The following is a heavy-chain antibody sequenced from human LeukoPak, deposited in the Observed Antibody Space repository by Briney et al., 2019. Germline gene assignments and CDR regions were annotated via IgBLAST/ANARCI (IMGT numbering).Heavy chain of an antibody. CDR2: ISWNSGSI. V-gene: IGHV3-9*01. D-gene: IGHD3-10*01. Sequence: PGGSLRLSCAASGFTFDDYAMHWVRQPPGKGLEWVSGISWNSGSIVYADSVKGRFTISRDNAKNTLYLQMNSLRAEDTAVYYCAKSQIGEFLDWGQGTLVTVSS. J-gene: IGHJ4*02. CDR1: GFTFDDYA. CDR3: AKSQIGEFLD.